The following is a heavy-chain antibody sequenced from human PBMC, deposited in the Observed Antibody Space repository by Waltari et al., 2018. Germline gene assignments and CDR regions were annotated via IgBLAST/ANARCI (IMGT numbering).Heavy chain of an antibody. CDR1: GYTFTSYA. CDR2: RNRGNGNT. D-gene: IGHD3-10*01. J-gene: IGHJ6*02. V-gene: IGHV1-3*01. Sequence: QVQLVQSGAEVKKPGASVKVSCKASGYTFTSYAMHWVRQAPGQRLEWMGWRNRGNGNTKTSPKFQGRGTITRDPSASTAYMELSSLRSEDTAVYYCARWSIGSGSFNYYYYGMDVWGQGTTVTVSS. CDR3: ARWSIGSGSFNYYYYGMDV.